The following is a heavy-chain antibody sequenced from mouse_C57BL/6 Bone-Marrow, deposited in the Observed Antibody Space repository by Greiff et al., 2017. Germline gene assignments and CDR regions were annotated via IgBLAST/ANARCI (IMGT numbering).Heavy chain of an antibody. J-gene: IGHJ2*01. CDR1: GFTFSSYG. V-gene: IGHV5-6*01. Sequence: EVQLMESGGDLVKPGGSLKFSCAASGFTFSSYGMSWVRQTPDKRLEWVATISSGGSYTYYPASVKGRFTISRDNAKNTLYLQRSSLKSEDTAMYYCARPGRGVDYWGRGTTLTVSA. CDR2: ISSGGSYT. CDR3: ARPGRGVDY.